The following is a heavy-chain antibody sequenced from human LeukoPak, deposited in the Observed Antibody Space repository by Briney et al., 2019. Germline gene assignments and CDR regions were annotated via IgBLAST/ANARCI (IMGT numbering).Heavy chain of an antibody. CDR3: ARDGDILTGYYLSAFDI. V-gene: IGHV1-18*01. Sequence: ASVKLSCKASGYTFTNYGISWVRQAPGQGLEWMGWISAYNGNTNYAQKLQGRVTMTTDTSTSTAYMKLRSLRSDDTAVYYCARDGDILTGYYLSAFDIWGQGTMVTVSS. CDR2: ISAYNGNT. CDR1: GYTFTNYG. D-gene: IGHD3-9*01. J-gene: IGHJ3*02.